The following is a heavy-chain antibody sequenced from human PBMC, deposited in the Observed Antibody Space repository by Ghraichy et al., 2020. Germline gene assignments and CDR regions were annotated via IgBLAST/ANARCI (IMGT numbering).Heavy chain of an antibody. CDR2: ISSSSGTI. Sequence: GGSLRLSCAASGFIFSDYSMNWVRQAPGKGLEWVSYISSSSGTIYYGDSVKGRFTISRDNAKNSLYLRMNSLRDEDTAVYYCAREKQSIIWGLLPTNFDFWGLGTLVTVSS. J-gene: IGHJ4*02. CDR3: AREKQSIIWGLLPTNFDF. V-gene: IGHV3-48*02. D-gene: IGHD3-16*01. CDR1: GFIFSDYS.